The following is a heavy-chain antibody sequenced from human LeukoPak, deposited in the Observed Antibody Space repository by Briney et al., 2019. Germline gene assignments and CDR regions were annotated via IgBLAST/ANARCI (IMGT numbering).Heavy chain of an antibody. Sequence: ASVKVSCKASGYTFTSYGISWVRQAPGQGLEWMGWISAYNGNTNYAQKLQGRVTMTTDTSTSTAYMELRSLRSDDTAVYYCASCLMVRGLKDRGFDPWGQGTLVTVSS. CDR2: ISAYNGNT. CDR1: GYTFTSYG. J-gene: IGHJ5*02. CDR3: ASCLMVRGLKDRGFDP. D-gene: IGHD3-10*01. V-gene: IGHV1-18*01.